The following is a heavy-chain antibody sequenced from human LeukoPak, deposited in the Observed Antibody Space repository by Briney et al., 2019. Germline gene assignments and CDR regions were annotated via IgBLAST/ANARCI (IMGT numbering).Heavy chain of an antibody. CDR2: VYYTGST. D-gene: IGHD3-10*01. CDR3: ARHSGSGSLSRPFDP. CDR1: GGSVTSGGFY. J-gene: IGHJ5*02. Sequence: LETLSLTCSVSGGSVTSGGFYWGWLRQPPGKGPECIATVYYTGSTYYNPSLKSRVTISIDTSKNQFSLRLTSVTATDTAVYHCARHSGSGSLSRPFDPWGQGTLVTVSS. V-gene: IGHV4-39*01.